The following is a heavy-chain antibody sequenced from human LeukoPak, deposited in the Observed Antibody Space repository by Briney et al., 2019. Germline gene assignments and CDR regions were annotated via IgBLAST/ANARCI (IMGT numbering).Heavy chain of an antibody. D-gene: IGHD6-6*01. CDR3: ARDAGGKLVPNY. Sequence: PGGSLRLSCAASGFTVSPNYMNWVRQAPGKGLEWVSSISTSSSYIYYADSVKGRFTISRDNAKSSLYLQMNSLRAEDTAVYCCARDAGGKLVPNYWGQGTLVTVSS. CDR1: GFTVSPNY. J-gene: IGHJ4*02. V-gene: IGHV3-21*01. CDR2: ISTSSSYI.